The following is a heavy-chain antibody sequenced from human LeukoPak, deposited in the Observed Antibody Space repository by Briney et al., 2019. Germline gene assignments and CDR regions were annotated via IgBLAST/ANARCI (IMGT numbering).Heavy chain of an antibody. Sequence: GGSLRLSCEASGFTFDDYAMHWVRQAPGKGLEWVSGISWNSGSIDYADSVKGRFTISRDNAKNSLYLQMNSLRAEDTAVYYCARGRWLDTFDYWGQGTLVTVSS. V-gene: IGHV3-9*01. CDR2: ISWNSGSI. CDR1: GFTFDDYA. CDR3: ARGRWLDTFDY. J-gene: IGHJ4*02. D-gene: IGHD6-19*01.